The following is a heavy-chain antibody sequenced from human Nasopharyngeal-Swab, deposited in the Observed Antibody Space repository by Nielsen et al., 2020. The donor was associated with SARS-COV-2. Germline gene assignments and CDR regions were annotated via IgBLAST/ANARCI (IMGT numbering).Heavy chain of an antibody. J-gene: IGHJ4*02. CDR1: GGSIRGGGNY. CDR2: IYYSGST. V-gene: IGHV4-31*03. Sequence: LSGTFSGGSIRGGGNYGSWIRSHPGKGLEWIGYIYYSGSTYYNPSLKSRVTISVDTSKNQFSLKLSSVTAADTAVYYCARVTLYGSGLQAVDYWGQGTLVTVSS. CDR3: ARVTLYGSGLQAVDY. D-gene: IGHD3-10*01.